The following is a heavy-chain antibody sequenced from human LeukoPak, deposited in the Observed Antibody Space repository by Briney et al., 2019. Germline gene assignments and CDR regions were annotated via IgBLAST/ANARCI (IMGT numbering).Heavy chain of an antibody. CDR2: IYTSGST. CDR1: DCSISNYY. Sequence: SETLSLTCTVSDCSISNYYWSWIRQPPGKGLEWIGYIYTSGSTNYNPSLKSRVTISVDTSKNHFSLKLSSVTAADTAVYYWARHVGYWSSTSCYSNWFDPWGQGNLVTVSS. D-gene: IGHD2-2*01. CDR3: ARHVGYWSSTSCYSNWFDP. V-gene: IGHV4-4*09. J-gene: IGHJ5*02.